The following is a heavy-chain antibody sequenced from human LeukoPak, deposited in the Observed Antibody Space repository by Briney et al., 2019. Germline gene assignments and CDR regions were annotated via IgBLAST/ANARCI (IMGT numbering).Heavy chain of an antibody. D-gene: IGHD1-26*01. Sequence: SETLSLTCTVSGGSISSYYWSWIRQPPGKGLEWIGHIYYSGCPNYNPSLKSRVTISVDTSKNQFSLKLSSVTAADTAVYYCARDSGGLSVYDYWGQGTLVTVSS. J-gene: IGHJ4*02. CDR2: IYYSGCP. CDR1: GGSISSYY. V-gene: IGHV4-59*01. CDR3: ARDSGGLSVYDY.